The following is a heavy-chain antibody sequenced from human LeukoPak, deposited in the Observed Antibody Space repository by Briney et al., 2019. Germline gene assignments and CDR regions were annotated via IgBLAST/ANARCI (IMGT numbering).Heavy chain of an antibody. V-gene: IGHV4-59*08. CDR2: IYYSGST. Sequence: SETLSLTCTVSGGSISSYYWSWIRQPPGEGLEWIGYIYYSGSTNYNPSLKGRVTISVDTSKNQFSLKLSSVTAADTAAYYCARSSGSYLGLAHWGQGTLVTVSS. J-gene: IGHJ4*02. CDR3: ARSSGSYLGLAH. D-gene: IGHD1-26*01. CDR1: GGSISSYY.